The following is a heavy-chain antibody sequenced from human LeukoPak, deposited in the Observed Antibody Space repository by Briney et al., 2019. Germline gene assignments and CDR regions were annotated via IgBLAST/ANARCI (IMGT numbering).Heavy chain of an antibody. V-gene: IGHV4-30-4*01. Sequence: SQTLSLTCTVSGGSISSGDYYWSWIRQPPGKGLEWIGYIYYSGGTYYNPSLKSRVTISVDTSKNQFSLKPSSVTAADTAVYYCARFLDFWSGYSSFDYWGQGTLVTVSS. CDR1: GGSISSGDYY. J-gene: IGHJ4*02. CDR2: IYYSGGT. CDR3: ARFLDFWSGYSSFDY. D-gene: IGHD3-3*01.